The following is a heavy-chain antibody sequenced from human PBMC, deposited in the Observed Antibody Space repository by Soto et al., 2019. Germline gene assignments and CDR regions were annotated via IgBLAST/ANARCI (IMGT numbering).Heavy chain of an antibody. V-gene: IGHV4-31*03. Sequence: SETLSLTCTVSGGSISSSSYYWSWIRQHPGKGLERIGYIYYSGSTYYNPSLKSRVTISVDTSKNQFSLKLSSVTAADTAVYYCARDHTGSGSYYNGGGYYYYGMDVWGQGTTVTVSS. CDR2: IYYSGST. J-gene: IGHJ6*02. CDR3: ARDHTGSGSYYNGGGYYYYGMDV. D-gene: IGHD3-10*01. CDR1: GGSISSSSYY.